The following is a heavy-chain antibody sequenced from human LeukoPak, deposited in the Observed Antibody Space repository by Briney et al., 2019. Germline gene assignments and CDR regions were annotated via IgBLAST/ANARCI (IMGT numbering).Heavy chain of an antibody. CDR1: GYTFINFY. J-gene: IGHJ3*02. D-gene: IGHD3-22*01. V-gene: IGHV1-46*04. CDR3: AREGYDSNGYPFFDN. Sequence: ASVKLSCKSSGYTFINFYIHWVRQPPAQGLEWMGRIHPSGGSTSYAQKLHGRFTMTSDTSINTLYMELNSLASEDTAVYYCAREGYDSNGYPFFDNWGQGTMVTASS. CDR2: IHPSGGST.